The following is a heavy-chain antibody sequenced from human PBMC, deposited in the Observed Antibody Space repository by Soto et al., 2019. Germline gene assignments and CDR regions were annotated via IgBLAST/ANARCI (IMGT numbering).Heavy chain of an antibody. Sequence: SETLSLTCTVSGDSLSRYLWSWIRQPAGKGLEWIGRIYASGNTNYNPSLKSRVTMSVDTSKNQFSLKMRSVTAADTAVYYCAREADAPFGVVILQYGMEVWGQGTTVTAP. V-gene: IGHV4-4*07. D-gene: IGHD3-3*01. CDR3: AREADAPFGVVILQYGMEV. CDR1: GDSLSRYL. J-gene: IGHJ6*02. CDR2: IYASGNT.